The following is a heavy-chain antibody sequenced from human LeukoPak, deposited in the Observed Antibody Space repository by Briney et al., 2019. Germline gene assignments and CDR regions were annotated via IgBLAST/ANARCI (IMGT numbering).Heavy chain of an antibody. Sequence: GGSLRLSCAASGFTFSSYAMSWVRQAPGKGLEWVAVISYDGSNKYYADSVKGRFTISRDNSKNTLYLQMNSLRAEDTAVYYCARGGDIVVVPAATNWFDPWGQGTLVTVSS. CDR1: GFTFSSYA. J-gene: IGHJ5*02. D-gene: IGHD2-2*01. CDR3: ARGGDIVVVPAATNWFDP. V-gene: IGHV3-30-3*01. CDR2: ISYDGSNK.